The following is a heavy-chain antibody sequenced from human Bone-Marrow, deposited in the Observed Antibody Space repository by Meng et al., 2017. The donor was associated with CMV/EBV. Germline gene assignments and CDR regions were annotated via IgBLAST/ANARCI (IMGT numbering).Heavy chain of an antibody. CDR1: GYTFTSYD. CDR2: ISGYNGNT. Sequence: ASVKVSCKASGYTFTSYDINWVRQAPGQGLEWMGWISGYNGNTKYAQKFQGRVTMTTDRSTNTAYMELRSLKSDDTAVYYCARDAGTIAVSGIGDYWGQGTLVTVSS. CDR3: ARDAGTIAVSGIGDY. V-gene: IGHV1-18*01. J-gene: IGHJ4*02. D-gene: IGHD6-19*01.